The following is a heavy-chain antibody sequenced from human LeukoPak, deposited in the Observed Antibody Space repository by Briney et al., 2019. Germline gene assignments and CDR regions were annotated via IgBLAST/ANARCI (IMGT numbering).Heavy chain of an antibody. Sequence: ASVKVSCKAFEGTFSSYGISWVRQAPGQGLEWMGWISAYNANTNYAQKLQGRVTMTTDTSTSTAYMELRSLRSDDTAVYYCASSSSWDDAFDIWGQGTMVTVSS. CDR2: ISAYNANT. V-gene: IGHV1-18*01. CDR3: ASSSSWDDAFDI. J-gene: IGHJ3*02. CDR1: EGTFSSYG. D-gene: IGHD6-13*01.